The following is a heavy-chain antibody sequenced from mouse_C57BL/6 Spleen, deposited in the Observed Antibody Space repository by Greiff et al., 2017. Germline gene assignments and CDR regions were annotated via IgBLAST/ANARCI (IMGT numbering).Heavy chain of an antibody. CDR3: ARGPTGTTPSFAY. D-gene: IGHD4-1*02. J-gene: IGHJ3*01. V-gene: IGHV1-72*01. Sequence: QVQLQQPGAELVKPGASVKLSCKASGYTFTSYWMRWVKQRPGRGLEWIGMIYPNSGGTKYNEKFKSKATLTVDKPSSTAYMQLSRQTSEDSAVDYGARGPTGTTPSFAYWGQGTLVTVSA. CDR2: IYPNSGGT. CDR1: GYTFTSYW.